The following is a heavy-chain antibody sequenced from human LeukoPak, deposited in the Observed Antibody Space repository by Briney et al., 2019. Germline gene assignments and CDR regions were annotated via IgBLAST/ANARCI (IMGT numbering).Heavy chain of an antibody. J-gene: IGHJ4*02. V-gene: IGHV6-1*01. D-gene: IGHD2-8*02. CDR1: GDSVSSNSFA. CDR2: TYYRSKWYD. CDR3: AREGPGFDY. Sequence: SQTLSLTCAISGDSVSSNSFAWNWIRQSPSRGLEWLGRTYYRSKWYDDYAVSVKSRITITPDTSKNQFSLQLTSVTPEDTAAYYCAREGPGFDYWGQGTLVTVSS.